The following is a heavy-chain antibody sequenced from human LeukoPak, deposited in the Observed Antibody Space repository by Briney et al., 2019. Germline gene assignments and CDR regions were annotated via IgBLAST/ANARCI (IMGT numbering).Heavy chain of an antibody. J-gene: IGHJ5*02. D-gene: IGHD3-9*01. CDR3: ARDLTS. V-gene: IGHV4-31*03. CDR2: IYYSGTT. CDR1: GGSVSSGVYY. Sequence: SETLSLTCTASGGSVSSGVYYWSWIRQLPGKGLEWIGYIYYSGTTYYNPSLKSRVTISIDTSKNQFSLRLTSVTAADTAVYYCARDLTSWGQGTLVTVSS.